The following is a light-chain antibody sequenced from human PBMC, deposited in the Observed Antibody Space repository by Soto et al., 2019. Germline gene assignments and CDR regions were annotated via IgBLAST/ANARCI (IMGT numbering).Light chain of an antibody. CDR1: SSDVGGYNY. Sequence: QSALTQPPSASGSPGQSVTISCTGTSSDVGGYNYVSWYQQHPGKAPKLMIYEVSKRPSGVPDRFSGSKSGNTASLTVSGLQAEDEADYYRISYAGSNNLGVFGTGTKLTVL. J-gene: IGLJ1*01. CDR3: ISYAGSNNLGV. CDR2: EVS. V-gene: IGLV2-8*01.